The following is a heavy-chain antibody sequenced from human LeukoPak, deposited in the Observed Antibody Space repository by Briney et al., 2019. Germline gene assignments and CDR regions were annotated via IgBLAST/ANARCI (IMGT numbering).Heavy chain of an antibody. CDR1: GGSLSSSSYY. CDR2: IYYSGST. J-gene: IGHJ4*02. CDR3: ARAPGITKLPLYFDY. V-gene: IGHV4-39*07. D-gene: IGHD3-10*01. Sequence: SETLSLTCTVSGGSLSSSSYYWGWIRQPPGKGLEWIGSIYYSGSTYYNPSLKSRVTISVDTSKNQFSLKLSSVTAADTAVYYCARAPGITKLPLYFDYWGQGTLVTVSS.